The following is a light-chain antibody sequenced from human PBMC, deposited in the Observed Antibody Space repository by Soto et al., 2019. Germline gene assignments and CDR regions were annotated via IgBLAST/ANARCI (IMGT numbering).Light chain of an antibody. CDR2: RAS. CDR3: QHYKNWYT. J-gene: IGKJ2*01. Sequence: EIVMTQFPATLSVSPGERATLFCRASQSVGHSLAWYQQKPGQAPRLLFNRASSRATGIAARFSGSGSGTEVTLTSSSLQSEDFAVYYCQHYKNWYTFGQGTKLEIK. CDR1: QSVGHS. V-gene: IGKV3-15*01.